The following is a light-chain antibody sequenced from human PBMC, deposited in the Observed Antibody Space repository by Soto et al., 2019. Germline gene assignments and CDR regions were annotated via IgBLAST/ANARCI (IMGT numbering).Light chain of an antibody. Sequence: QSALTQPASVSGSPGQSITISCTGTSSDVGGYDFVSWYQQHPGKAPKLLIYDVTNRPSGLSHRFSGSKSGDTASLTISGLQTEYEGDYYCSSYTSSHTRVFGTGTKLTVL. J-gene: IGLJ1*01. CDR1: SSDVGGYDF. CDR3: SSYTSSHTRV. CDR2: DVT. V-gene: IGLV2-14*01.